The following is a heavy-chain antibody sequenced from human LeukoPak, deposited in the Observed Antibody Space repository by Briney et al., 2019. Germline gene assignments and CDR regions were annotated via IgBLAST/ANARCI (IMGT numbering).Heavy chain of an antibody. CDR1: GGSISSSSYY. J-gene: IGHJ6*03. D-gene: IGHD6-19*01. CDR2: IYYSGDT. V-gene: IGHV4-39*01. Sequence: SETLSLTCTVSGGSISSSSYYWGWIRQPPGKGLEWIGSIYYSGDTYYNPSLKSRRVTISVDTSKNQFSLRLSSVTAADTAVYYCARHQWHYYYYMGVWGRGSTVTVSS. CDR3: ARHQWHYYYYMGV.